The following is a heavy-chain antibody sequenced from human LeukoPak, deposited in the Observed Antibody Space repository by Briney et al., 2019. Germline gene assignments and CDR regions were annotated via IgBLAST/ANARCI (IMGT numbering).Heavy chain of an antibody. CDR3: AKEGRSLQTY. V-gene: IGHV3-7*03. Sequence: GGSLRLSCAASGFMFSSNWMSWVRLAPGKGLEWVANIKEDGTETYYVDSVKGRFTISRDNAKNSLYLQMNSLRVENTAVYYCAKEGRSLQTYWGQGTLVTVSS. D-gene: IGHD5-24*01. CDR2: IKEDGTET. CDR1: GFMFSSNW. J-gene: IGHJ4*02.